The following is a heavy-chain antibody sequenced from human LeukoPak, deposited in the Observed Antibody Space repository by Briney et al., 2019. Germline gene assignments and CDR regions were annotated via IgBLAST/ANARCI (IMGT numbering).Heavy chain of an antibody. J-gene: IGHJ5*02. D-gene: IGHD6-6*01. CDR1: GYTFTSYG. CDR2: INPNSGGT. Sequence: GASVKVSCKASGYTFTSYGISWVRQAPGQGLEWMGWINPNSGGTNYAQKFQGRVTMTRDTSISTASMELSRLRSDDTAMYYCARSSHSSSSPWFDPWGQGTLVTVSS. V-gene: IGHV1-2*02. CDR3: ARSSHSSSSPWFDP.